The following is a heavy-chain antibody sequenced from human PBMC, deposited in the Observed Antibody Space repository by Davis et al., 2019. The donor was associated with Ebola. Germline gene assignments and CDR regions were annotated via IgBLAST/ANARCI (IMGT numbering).Heavy chain of an antibody. Sequence: GESLKISCAASGFTFSSYWMSWVRQAPGKGLEWVANIKHDGSEAYYVDSVKGRFHISRDNAKNSLYLQMNSLRVEDTAVYYCARAGWYFAYWGRGTLVTVSS. CDR2: IKHDGSEA. D-gene: IGHD6-19*01. CDR3: ARAGWYFAY. V-gene: IGHV3-7*01. J-gene: IGHJ4*02. CDR1: GFTFSSYW.